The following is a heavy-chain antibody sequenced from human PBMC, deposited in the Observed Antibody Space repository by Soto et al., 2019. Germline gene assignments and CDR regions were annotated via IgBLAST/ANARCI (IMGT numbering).Heavy chain of an antibody. CDR1: GFTFSSHA. CDR3: ARGDREDIAVVIGARPGEYGVDV. CDR2: ISGSDGST. J-gene: IGHJ6*02. V-gene: IGHV3-23*01. D-gene: IGHD2-15*01. Sequence: PGGSLRLSCEASGFTFSSHAMSWVRQAPGKGLEWVSAISGSDGSTFDADSVRGRFTISRDNSKNTLYLQINSLRYEDTAVYYCARGDREDIAVVIGARPGEYGVDVWGQGTTVTVSS.